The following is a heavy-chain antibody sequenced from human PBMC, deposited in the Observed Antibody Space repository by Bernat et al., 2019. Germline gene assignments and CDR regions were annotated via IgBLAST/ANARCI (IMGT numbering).Heavy chain of an antibody. Sequence: QVQLQQWGAGLLKPSETLSLTCAVYGGSFSGYYWSWIRQPPGKGLEWIGEINHSGSTNYNPSLKSRVTISVDTSKNQFSLKLSSVTAADTAVYYCARAGPLTTVVTTPFDYWGQGTLVTVSS. V-gene: IGHV4-34*01. CDR2: INHSGST. D-gene: IGHD4-17*01. J-gene: IGHJ4*02. CDR3: ARAGPLTTVVTTPFDY. CDR1: GGSFSGYY.